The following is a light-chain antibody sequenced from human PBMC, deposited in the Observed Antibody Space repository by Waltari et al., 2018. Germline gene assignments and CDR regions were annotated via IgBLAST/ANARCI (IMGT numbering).Light chain of an antibody. J-gene: IGLJ1*01. Sequence: QSVLTQPPSVSAAPGQKVTISCPGIKSNIGTNFVSWYQHFPGSAPKVLIYDNDNRPSGIPDRFSAARSGTSATLDITDLQTGDEGDYFCATWDSSRSSGVLGTGTKVTVL. V-gene: IGLV1-51*01. CDR2: DND. CDR3: ATWDSSRSSGV. CDR1: KSNIGTNF.